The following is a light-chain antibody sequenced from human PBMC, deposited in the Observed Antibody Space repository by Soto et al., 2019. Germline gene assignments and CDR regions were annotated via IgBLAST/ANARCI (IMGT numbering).Light chain of an antibody. J-gene: IGLJ2*01. CDR2: EVS. CDR3: SSYTTSSTVA. CDR1: SCDIGGYNY. V-gene: IGLV2-14*01. Sequence: QSALTQSASVSGSPGQSITISCTGTSCDIGGYNYVSWYQQHPDKAPKLMIFEVSNRPSGVSNRFSGSKSGNTASLTISGLLPEDEADYYCSSYTTSSTVAFGGGTQLTVL.